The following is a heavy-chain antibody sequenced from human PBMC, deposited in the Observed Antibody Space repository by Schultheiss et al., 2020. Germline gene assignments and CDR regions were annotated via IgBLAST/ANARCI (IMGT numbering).Heavy chain of an antibody. J-gene: IGHJ2*01. Sequence: ASVKVSCKASGYTFTSYDINWVRQATGQGLEWMGWMNPNSGNTGYAQKFQGRVTMTRDTSTSTVYMELSRLRSDDTAVYYCAREGSSGYYVVSPYFDLWGRGTLVTVSS. CDR2: MNPNSGNT. D-gene: IGHD3-22*01. CDR3: AREGSSGYYVVSPYFDL. CDR1: GYTFTSYD. V-gene: IGHV1-8*01.